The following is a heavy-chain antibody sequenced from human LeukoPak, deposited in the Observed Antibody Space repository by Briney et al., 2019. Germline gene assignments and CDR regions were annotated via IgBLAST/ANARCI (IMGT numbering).Heavy chain of an antibody. J-gene: IGHJ4*02. CDR3: ARDRGPGTPGYFDY. Sequence: PSETLSLTCTVSGGSISRYYWSWIRQPAGKGLEWIGCIYTSGSTNYNPSLKSRVTMSVDTSKNQFSLKLSSVTAADTAVFYCARDRGPGTPGYFDYWGQGTLVTVSS. V-gene: IGHV4-4*07. CDR1: GGSISRYY. CDR2: IYTSGST. D-gene: IGHD1-1*01.